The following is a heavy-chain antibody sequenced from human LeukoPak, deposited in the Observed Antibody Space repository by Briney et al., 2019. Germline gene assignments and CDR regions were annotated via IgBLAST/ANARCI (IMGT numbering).Heavy chain of an antibody. CDR1: GYDFTSYA. CDR3: ARDKTSTWYGAIDF. V-gene: IGHV1-3*01. D-gene: IGHD6-13*01. CDR2: INAGNGNT. J-gene: IGHJ4*02. Sequence: ASVKVSCKASGYDFTSYAMHWVRQAPGQRLEWMGWINAGNGNTKYSQKFQDRVTVTRDTSTSTAYMELSSLTSADTAVYYCARDKTSTWYGAIDFWGQGALVTVSS.